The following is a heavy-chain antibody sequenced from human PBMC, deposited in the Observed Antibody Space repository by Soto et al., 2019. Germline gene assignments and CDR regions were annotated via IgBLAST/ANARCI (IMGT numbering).Heavy chain of an antibody. V-gene: IGHV5-51*01. CDR2: IYPGDSDS. D-gene: IGHD6-19*01. CDR3: VGGQAPYTSGWYGLGY. CDR1: GYSFTTYW. Sequence: GESLKISCRGSGYSFTTYWIGWVRQMPGKGLEWMGIIYPGDSDSRYSPSFQGQVTISADKSVSTAYLQWSSLKASDTAIYYCVGGQAPYTSGWYGLGYWGQGTLVTVSS. J-gene: IGHJ4*02.